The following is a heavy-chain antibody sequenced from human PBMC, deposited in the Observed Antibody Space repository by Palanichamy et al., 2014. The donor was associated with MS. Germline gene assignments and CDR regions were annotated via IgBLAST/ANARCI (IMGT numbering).Heavy chain of an antibody. CDR1: GGTFSSYT. CDR3: ATYSGAAVGLVDYYGVDV. V-gene: IGHV1-69*01. J-gene: IGHJ6*02. CDR2: IIPIFGTP. Sequence: QVQLVQSGAEVKKPGSSVKVSCKASGGTFSSYTISWVRQAPGQRLEWMGGIIPIFGTPNYAQKFQGRVTITADESTSTAYMELSSLRSDDTAVYYCATYSGAAVGLVDYYGVDVWGQGTTVTVSS. D-gene: IGHD1-26*01.